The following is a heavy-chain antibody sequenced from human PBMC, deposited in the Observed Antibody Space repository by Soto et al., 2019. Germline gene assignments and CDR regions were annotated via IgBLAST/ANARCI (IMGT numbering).Heavy chain of an antibody. CDR3: ARERWELYYFDY. D-gene: IGHD1-26*01. CDR1: GFTFSSYA. V-gene: IGHV3-30-3*01. CDR2: ISYDGSNK. J-gene: IGHJ4*02. Sequence: GGSLRLSCAASGFTFSSYAMHWVRQAPGKGLEWVAVISYDGSNKYYADSVKGRFTISRDNSKNTLYLQMNSLRAEDTAVYYCARERWELYYFDYWGQGTLVTVSS.